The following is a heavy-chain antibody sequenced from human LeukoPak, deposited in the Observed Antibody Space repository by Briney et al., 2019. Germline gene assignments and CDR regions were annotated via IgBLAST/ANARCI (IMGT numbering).Heavy chain of an antibody. CDR3: ASTGVGASSSVFDY. CDR2: TYYSGST. D-gene: IGHD1-26*01. V-gene: IGHV4-39*01. J-gene: IGHJ4*02. Sequence: SETLSFTCTVSGGSITSSSYYWGWIRQPPGKGLEWIGGTYYSGSTYYTPFLKSRVTISVDTSKNQFSLKLSSVTAADAAVYYCASTGVGASSSVFDYWGEGTLVTVSS. CDR1: GGSITSSSYY.